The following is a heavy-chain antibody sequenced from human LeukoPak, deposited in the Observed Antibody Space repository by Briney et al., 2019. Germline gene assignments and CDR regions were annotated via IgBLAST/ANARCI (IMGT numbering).Heavy chain of an antibody. V-gene: IGHV4-34*01. Sequence: SETLSLTCAVYGGSFSGYYWSWIHQPPGKGLEWIGEINHSGSTNYNPSLKSRVTISVDTSKNQFSLKLSSVTAADTAVYYCARGRIAADSAPAPFDYWGQGTLVTVSS. CDR2: INHSGST. J-gene: IGHJ4*02. D-gene: IGHD6-13*01. CDR3: ARGRIAADSAPAPFDY. CDR1: GGSFSGYY.